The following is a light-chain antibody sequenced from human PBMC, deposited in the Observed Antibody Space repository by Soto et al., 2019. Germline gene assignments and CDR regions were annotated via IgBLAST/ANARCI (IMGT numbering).Light chain of an antibody. CDR3: CSYAGSNNFVV. CDR2: EVS. V-gene: IGLV2-8*01. CDR1: SSDVGGYNY. Sequence: QSALTQPPSASGSPGQSVTFSCTGTSSDVGGYNYVSWYQQHPGKAPKLMIYEVSKRPSGVPDRFSGSKSGNTAFLTVSGLQAEDEADYYCCSYAGSNNFVVFGGGTKVTVL. J-gene: IGLJ3*02.